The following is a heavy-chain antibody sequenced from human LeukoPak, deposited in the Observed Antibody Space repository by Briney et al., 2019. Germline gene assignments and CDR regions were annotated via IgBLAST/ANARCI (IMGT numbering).Heavy chain of an antibody. J-gene: IGHJ4*02. CDR3: AIFWARWFGEFRY. CDR1: GGSFSGYY. Sequence: KPSETLSLTCAVYGGSFSGYYWSWIRQPPGKGLEWIGEINHSGSTNYNPSLKSRVTISVDTSKNQFSLKLSSVTAADTAVYYCAIFWARWFGEFRYWGQGTLVTVSS. CDR2: INHSGST. V-gene: IGHV4-34*01. D-gene: IGHD3-10*01.